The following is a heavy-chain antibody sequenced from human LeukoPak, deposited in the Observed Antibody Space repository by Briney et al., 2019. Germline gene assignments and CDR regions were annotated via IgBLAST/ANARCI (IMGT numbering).Heavy chain of an antibody. J-gene: IGHJ3*02. CDR3: ARVKRYSSSWSDAFDI. CDR2: INHSGST. D-gene: IGHD6-13*01. V-gene: IGHV4-34*01. Sequence: SETLSLTCAVYGGSFSGYYWSWIRQSPGKGLEWIGEINHSGSTNYNPSLKSRVTISVDTSKNQFSLKLSSVTAADTAVYYCARVKRYSSSWSDAFDIWGQGTMVTVSS. CDR1: GGSFSGYY.